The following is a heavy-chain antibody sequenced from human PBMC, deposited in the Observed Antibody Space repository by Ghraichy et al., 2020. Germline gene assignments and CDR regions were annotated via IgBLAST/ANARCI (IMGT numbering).Heavy chain of an antibody. CDR1: GYTFSTYA. V-gene: IGHV1-3*01. J-gene: IGHJ4*02. CDR3: ARNQVGATDFDY. Sequence: ASVKVSCKASGYTFSTYAIHWVRQAPGQGLEWMGWINAGNGETKYSQNFQGRVTITRDTSATTAYMELSSLRSEDTAVYFRARNQVGATDFDYWGRGTLVTVSS. CDR2: INAGNGET. D-gene: IGHD1-26*01.